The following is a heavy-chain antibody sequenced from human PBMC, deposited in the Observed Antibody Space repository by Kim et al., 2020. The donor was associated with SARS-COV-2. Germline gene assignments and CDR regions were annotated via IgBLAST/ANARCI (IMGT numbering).Heavy chain of an antibody. CDR1: GGSISSYY. D-gene: IGHD3-10*01. Sequence: SETLSLTCTVSGGSISSYYWSWIRQPPGKGLEWIGYIYYTGSTNYNPSLKSRVTISVDTSKNQVSLKLSSVTAADTAVYYCARGVSGGSGSYYDNWFDPWGQGTLVTVSS. V-gene: IGHV4-59*01. CDR2: IYYTGST. J-gene: IGHJ5*02. CDR3: ARGVSGGSGSYYDNWFDP.